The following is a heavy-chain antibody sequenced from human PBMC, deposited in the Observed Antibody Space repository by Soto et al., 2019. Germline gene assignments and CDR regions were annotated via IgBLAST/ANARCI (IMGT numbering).Heavy chain of an antibody. J-gene: IGHJ4*02. D-gene: IGHD1-7*01. Sequence: EVQLVESGGGLVKPGGSLRLSCAASGFSFSSDSMGWVRQAPGKGLEWVSSISSSGSFKNYADSVKGRFTISRENAKNSLYLQMSGLKDEDTAVYYCARDPPTGTTLDWADSWGQGTLVTVSS. CDR3: ARDPPTGTTLDWADS. CDR1: GFSFSSDS. CDR2: ISSSGSFK. V-gene: IGHV3-21*01.